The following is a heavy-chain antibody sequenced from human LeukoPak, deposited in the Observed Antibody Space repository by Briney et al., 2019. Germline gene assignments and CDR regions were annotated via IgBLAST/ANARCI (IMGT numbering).Heavy chain of an antibody. CDR1: GFTFSNAW. J-gene: IGHJ4*02. CDR2: IKSKTDGGTT. CDR3: TTKAPIAVAGTDY. Sequence: GGSLRLSCAASGFTFSNAWMSWVRQAPGKGLEWVGRIKSKTDGGTTDYAAPVKGRFTISRDDSKNTLYLQMNSLKTEDTAVYYCTTKAPIAVAGTDYWGQGTLVTVSS. V-gene: IGHV3-15*01. D-gene: IGHD6-19*01.